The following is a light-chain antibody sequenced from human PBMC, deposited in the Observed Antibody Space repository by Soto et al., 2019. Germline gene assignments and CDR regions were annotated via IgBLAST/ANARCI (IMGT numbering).Light chain of an antibody. J-gene: IGLJ1*01. Sequence: QSVLTQPASVSGSPGQSITISCTGTSSDIGRYKYVSWYQQQPGKAPQLIIYDVSNRPSGVSSRFSGCKSGNTASLTISGLQAEDEADYYCSSYTTTPSYVFGTGTKVTVL. CDR1: SSDIGRYKY. CDR3: SSYTTTPSYV. CDR2: DVS. V-gene: IGLV2-14*03.